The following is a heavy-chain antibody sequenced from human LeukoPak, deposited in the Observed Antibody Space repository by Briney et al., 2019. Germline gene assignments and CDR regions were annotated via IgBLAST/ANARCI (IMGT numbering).Heavy chain of an antibody. Sequence: GGSLRLSCAASGFTFRNYVIHWVRQAPGKGPEWVAVTSSDLNVKLYADSVKGRFTVSRDNSRSTLYLQMNSLRPEVTAIYYCAREGYYGSGSPPSLYFDYWGQGTLVTVSS. CDR3: AREGYYGSGSPPSLYFDY. V-gene: IGHV3-30-3*01. CDR1: GFTFRNYV. D-gene: IGHD3-10*01. J-gene: IGHJ4*02. CDR2: TSSDLNVK.